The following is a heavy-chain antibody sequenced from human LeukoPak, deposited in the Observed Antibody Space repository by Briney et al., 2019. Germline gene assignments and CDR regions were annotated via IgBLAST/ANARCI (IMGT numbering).Heavy chain of an antibody. CDR1: GGSISSYY. Sequence: SETLSHTCTVSGGSISSYYWSWIRQPPGKGLEWIGYIYYSGSTNYNPSLKSRVTISVDTSKNQFSLKLSSVTAADTAVYYCARGSHVLLWFGELSAFDIWGQGTMVTVSS. CDR2: IYYSGST. D-gene: IGHD3-10*01. CDR3: ARGSHVLLWFGELSAFDI. V-gene: IGHV4-59*01. J-gene: IGHJ3*02.